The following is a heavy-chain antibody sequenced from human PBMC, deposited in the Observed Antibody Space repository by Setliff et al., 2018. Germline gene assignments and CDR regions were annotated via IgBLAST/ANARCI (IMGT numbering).Heavy chain of an antibody. CDR1: GFAFSTYW. V-gene: IGHV3-7*01. CDR3: RLWFGELLRDY. Sequence: PGGSLRLSCVVSGFAFSTYWMSWVRQSPGRGLEWVANINQDGSTKYSVDSVKGRFTVSRDNAKNSVYLQMSSLRVEDTAVYYCRLWFGELLRDYWGQGTLVTVSS. J-gene: IGHJ4*02. CDR2: INQDGSTK. D-gene: IGHD3-10*01.